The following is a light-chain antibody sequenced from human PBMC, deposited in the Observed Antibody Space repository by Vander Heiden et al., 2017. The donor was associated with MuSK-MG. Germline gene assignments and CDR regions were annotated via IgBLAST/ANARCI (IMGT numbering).Light chain of an antibody. CDR2: DAS. CDR3: QQVQTYPLT. V-gene: IGKV1-13*02. Sequence: AIQLTQSPSSLSASVGDRVTITCRASQDISTSLAWYQQKPGAAPTVLIYDASSLESWVPSRFSGSGSGTDFTLTISSLHPEDFATYYCQQVQTYPLTFGGGTKVEI. CDR1: QDISTS. J-gene: IGKJ4*01.